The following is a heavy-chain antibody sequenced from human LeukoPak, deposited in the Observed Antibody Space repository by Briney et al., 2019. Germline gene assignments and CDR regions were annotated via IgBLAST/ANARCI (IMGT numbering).Heavy chain of an antibody. Sequence: ASVKVSCKASGYTFTDNHMHWVRQAPGQGLEWMGWISPNSGGTNYAQKFRGRVTMTRDTSLSTAYMELSGLTPDDTAFYYCARRTGEGAFDIWGQGTVVTVSS. D-gene: IGHD7-27*01. V-gene: IGHV1-2*02. CDR2: ISPNSGGT. CDR3: ARRTGEGAFDI. CDR1: GYTFTDNH. J-gene: IGHJ3*02.